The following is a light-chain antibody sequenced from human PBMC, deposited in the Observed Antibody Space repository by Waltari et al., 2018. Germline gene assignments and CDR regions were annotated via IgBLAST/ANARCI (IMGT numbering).Light chain of an antibody. V-gene: IGLV2-14*01. CDR2: EVK. Sequence: QSALTQTASVSGSRGQSVTISCTGTNSDIGAYKFVSWYQQHPNKAPRLIIYEVKNRPSGVSTRISGSRSGNAASLTISDLQSEEEAHYYCSSYTTSSTVVFGTGTKVT. J-gene: IGLJ1*01. CDR3: SSYTTSSTVV. CDR1: NSDIGAYKF.